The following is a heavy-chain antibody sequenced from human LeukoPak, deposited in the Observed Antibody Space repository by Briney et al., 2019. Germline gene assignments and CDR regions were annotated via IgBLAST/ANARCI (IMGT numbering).Heavy chain of an antibody. J-gene: IGHJ4*02. Sequence: GGSLRLSCAASGLTFNKYWMTWVRQAPGKGLEWASAISGSGGSTYYADSVKGRFTISRDNSKNTLYLQMNSLRAEDTAVYYCAKDRYSSSADFDYWGQGTLVTVSS. V-gene: IGHV3-23*01. CDR2: ISGSGGST. CDR3: AKDRYSSSADFDY. CDR1: GLTFNKYW. D-gene: IGHD6-6*01.